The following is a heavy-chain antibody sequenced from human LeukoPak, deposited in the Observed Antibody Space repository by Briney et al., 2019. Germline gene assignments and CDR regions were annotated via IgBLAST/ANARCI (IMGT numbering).Heavy chain of an antibody. V-gene: IGHV3-21*01. CDR2: ISGSGRDT. J-gene: IGHJ4*02. D-gene: IGHD1-26*01. CDR1: GFNFSSYG. Sequence: TGGSLRLSCAASGFNFSSYGMTWVRQAPGKGLEWVSIISGSGRDTYYADSVKGRFTISRDNAKRSLYLQMNSLRGEDTAVYYCASGGPDQWEVMSGSFDSWGQGTLVTVSS. CDR3: ASGGPDQWEVMSGSFDS.